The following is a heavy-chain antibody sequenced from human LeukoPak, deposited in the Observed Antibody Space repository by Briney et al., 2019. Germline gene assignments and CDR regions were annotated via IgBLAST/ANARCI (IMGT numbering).Heavy chain of an antibody. V-gene: IGHV3-30*02. D-gene: IGHD3-16*01. Sequence: GGSPRLSCAASGFTSSSYGMHWVRQAPGKGLEWVAFIRYDGSNKYYADSVKGRFTISRDNSKNTLYLQMNSLRAEDTAVYYCAKDPGPLGYHFDYWGQGTLVTVSS. CDR3: AKDPGPLGYHFDY. CDR2: IRYDGSNK. CDR1: GFTSSSYG. J-gene: IGHJ4*02.